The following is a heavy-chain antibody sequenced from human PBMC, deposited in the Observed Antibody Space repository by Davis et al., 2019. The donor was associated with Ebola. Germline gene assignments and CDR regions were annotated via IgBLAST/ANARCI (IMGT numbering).Heavy chain of an antibody. CDR1: GFTFSSYG. V-gene: IGHV3-23*01. D-gene: IGHD3-3*01. CDR3: AKSGLSFGVVKYHYGMDV. Sequence: GGSLRLSCAASGFTFSSYGMSWVRQAPGKGLEWVSAISGSGGSTYYADSVKGRFTISRDNSKNTPYLQMNSLRAEDTAVYYCAKSGLSFGVVKYHYGMDVWGKGTTVTVSS. CDR2: ISGSGGST. J-gene: IGHJ6*04.